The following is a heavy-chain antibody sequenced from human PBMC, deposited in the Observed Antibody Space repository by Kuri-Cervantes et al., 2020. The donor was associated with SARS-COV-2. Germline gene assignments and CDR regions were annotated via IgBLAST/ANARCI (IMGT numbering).Heavy chain of an antibody. Sequence: LSLTCAASGFTFSSYWMSWVRQAPGKGLEWVANIKQDGSEKYYVDSVKGRFTISRDNAKNSLYLQMNSLRAEDTAVYYCARDFEVLGDEDYYYYYGMDVWGQGTTVTVSS. D-gene: IGHD3-16*01. V-gene: IGHV3-7*01. CDR2: IKQDGSEK. J-gene: IGHJ6*02. CDR1: GFTFSSYW. CDR3: ARDFEVLGDEDYYYYYGMDV.